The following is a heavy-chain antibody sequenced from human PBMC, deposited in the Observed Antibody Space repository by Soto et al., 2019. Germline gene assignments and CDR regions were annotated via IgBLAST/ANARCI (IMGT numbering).Heavy chain of an antibody. D-gene: IGHD5-12*01. J-gene: IGHJ4*02. CDR1: GGTFSSYT. Sequence: QVQLVQSGAEVKKPGSSVKVSCKASGGTFSSYTISWVRQAPGQGLEWMGRIIPILGIANYAQKFQGRVTITADKSTSTAYMELSSLRSEDTAVYYCARSYSGYDFDYWGQGTLVTVSS. V-gene: IGHV1-69*02. CDR2: IIPILGIA. CDR3: ARSYSGYDFDY.